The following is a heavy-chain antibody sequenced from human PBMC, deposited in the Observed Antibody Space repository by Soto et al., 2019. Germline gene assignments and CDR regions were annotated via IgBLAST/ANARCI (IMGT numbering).Heavy chain of an antibody. D-gene: IGHD4-17*01. J-gene: IGHJ4*02. CDR1: GFTFSSYG. CDR2: ISYDGSNK. Sequence: QVQLVESGGGVVQPGRSLRLSCAASGFTFSSYGMHWVRQAPGKGLEWVAVISYDGSNKYYADSVKGRFTISRDNSKNTLDLQMNSLKAEDTAVYYCAKESYGDYSYFDYWGQGTLVTVSS. V-gene: IGHV3-30*18. CDR3: AKESYGDYSYFDY.